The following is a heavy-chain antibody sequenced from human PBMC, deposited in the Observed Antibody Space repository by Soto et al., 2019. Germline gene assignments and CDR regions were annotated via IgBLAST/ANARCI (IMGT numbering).Heavy chain of an antibody. D-gene: IGHD6-19*01. CDR2: ISSSSSTI. Sequence: PGGSLRLSCAASGFTFSSCSMNWVRQAPGKGLEWVSYISSSSSTIYYADSVKGRFTISRDNAKNSLYLQMNSLRAEDTAVYYCAREGSSGWYVVYFDYWGQGTLVTVSS. CDR3: AREGSSGWYVVYFDY. J-gene: IGHJ4*02. V-gene: IGHV3-48*01. CDR1: GFTFSSCS.